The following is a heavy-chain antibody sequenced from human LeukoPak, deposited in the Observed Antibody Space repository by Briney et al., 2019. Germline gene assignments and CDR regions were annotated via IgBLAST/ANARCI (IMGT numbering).Heavy chain of an antibody. CDR3: ARSGTAAGTADY. V-gene: IGHV3-48*01. CDR1: GFTFSSYS. D-gene: IGHD6-13*01. J-gene: IGHJ4*02. CDR2: ISISSSTR. Sequence: GGSLRLSCAASGFTFSSYSMSWIRQAPGTGLEWVSYISISSSTRYYADSVKGRFTISRDNAKNSLFLQMNSLRADDTAMYYCARSGTAAGTADYWGQGTLVTVSS.